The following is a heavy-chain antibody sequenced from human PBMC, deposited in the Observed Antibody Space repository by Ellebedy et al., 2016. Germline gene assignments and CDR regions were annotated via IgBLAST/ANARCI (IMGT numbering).Heavy chain of an antibody. J-gene: IGHJ4*02. CDR3: ARTLQFYSSSWYDY. D-gene: IGHD6-13*01. V-gene: IGHV2-5*01. CDR2: IYWNDDK. CDR1: GFSLSTSGVG. Sequence: SGPTLVKPTQTLTLTCTFSGFSLSTSGVGVGWIRQPPGKALEWLALIYWNDDKRYSPSLKSRLTITKDTSKNQVVLTMTNMDPVDTATYYCARTLQFYSSSWYDYWGQGTLVTVSS.